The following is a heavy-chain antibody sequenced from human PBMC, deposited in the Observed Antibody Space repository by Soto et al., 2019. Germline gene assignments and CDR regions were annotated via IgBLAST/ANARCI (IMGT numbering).Heavy chain of an antibody. V-gene: IGHV3-11*05. D-gene: IGHD2-2*01. Sequence: GGSLRLSCAASGFTFSDYYMSWIRQAPGKGLEWVSYISSSSSYTNYADSVKGRFTISRDNAKNSLYLQMNSLRAEDTAVYYCARGGYCSSTSCYVTDWFDPWGQGTLVTVSS. CDR2: ISSSSSYT. J-gene: IGHJ5*02. CDR3: ARGGYCSSTSCYVTDWFDP. CDR1: GFTFSDYY.